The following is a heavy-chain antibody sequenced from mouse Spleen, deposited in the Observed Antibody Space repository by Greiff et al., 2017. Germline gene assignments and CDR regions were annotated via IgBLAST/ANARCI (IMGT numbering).Heavy chain of an antibody. CDR2: ISYDGSN. D-gene: IGHD1-1*01. J-gene: IGHJ2*01. CDR3: ARAPCYYDDGSYFDY. Sequence: VQLQQSGPGLVKPSQSLSLTCSVTGYSITSGYYWNWIRQFPGNKLEWMGYISYDGSNNYNPSLKNRISITRDTSKNQFFLKLNSVTTEDTATYYCARAPCYYDDGSYFDYWGQGTTLTVSS. V-gene: IGHV3-6*01. CDR1: GYSITSGYY.